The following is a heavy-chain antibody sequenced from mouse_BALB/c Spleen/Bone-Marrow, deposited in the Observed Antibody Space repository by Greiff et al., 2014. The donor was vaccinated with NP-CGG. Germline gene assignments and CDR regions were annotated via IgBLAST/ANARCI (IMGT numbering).Heavy chain of an antibody. V-gene: IGHV14-3*02. CDR2: IDPANGNT. D-gene: IGHD1-1*01. CDR3: ATYYYGSSWGFAY. J-gene: IGHJ3*01. Sequence: EVQLQQSGAELVKPGASVKLSCTASGFNIKDTYMHWVKQRPEQGLEWIGRIDPANGNTKYDPNFQGKATITADTSSNTAYLQXXSXXXXDTAVYYCATYYYGSSWGFAYWGQGTLVTVSA. CDR1: GFNIKDTY.